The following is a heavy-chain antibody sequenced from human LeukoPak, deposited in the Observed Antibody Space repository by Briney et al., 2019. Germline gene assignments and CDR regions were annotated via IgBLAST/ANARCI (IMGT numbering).Heavy chain of an antibody. CDR2: ISAYNGNT. J-gene: IGHJ5*02. Sequence: ASVKVSCKASGYTSTSYGISWVRQAPGQGLEWMGWISAYNGNTNYAQHLQGRVTMTTDTSTSTANMELRSLRSDDTAVYYCARYPSRASIAVAGTNWFDPWGQGTLVTVSS. V-gene: IGHV1-18*01. CDR1: GYTSTSYG. D-gene: IGHD6-19*01. CDR3: ARYPSRASIAVAGTNWFDP.